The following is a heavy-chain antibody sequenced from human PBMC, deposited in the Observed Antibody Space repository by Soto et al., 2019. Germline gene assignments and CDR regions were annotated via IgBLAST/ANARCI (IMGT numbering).Heavy chain of an antibody. V-gene: IGHV4-59*01. CDR1: GGSISSYY. J-gene: IGHJ4*02. CDR3: ARMVRGVAYFDY. CDR2: IYYSGST. D-gene: IGHD3-10*01. Sequence: SETLSLTCTVSGGSISSYYWSWVRQPPGKGLEWIGYIYYSGSTNYNPSLKSRVTISVDTSKNQFSLKLSSVTAADTAVYYCARMVRGVAYFDYWGQGTLVTVSS.